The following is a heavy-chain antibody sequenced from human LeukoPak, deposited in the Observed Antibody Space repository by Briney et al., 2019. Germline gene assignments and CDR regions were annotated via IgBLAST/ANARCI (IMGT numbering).Heavy chain of an antibody. CDR2: ISGSGGST. J-gene: IGHJ6*03. CDR1: GFTFSSYA. Sequence: GGSLRLSCAASGFTFSSYAMSWVRQAPGKRLEWVSAISGSGGSTYYADSVKGRFTISRDNSKNTLYLQMNGLRAEDTAVYYCAKHRRDIVVVTGYMDVWGKGTTVTVSS. CDR3: AKHRRDIVVVTGYMDV. D-gene: IGHD2-21*02. V-gene: IGHV3-23*01.